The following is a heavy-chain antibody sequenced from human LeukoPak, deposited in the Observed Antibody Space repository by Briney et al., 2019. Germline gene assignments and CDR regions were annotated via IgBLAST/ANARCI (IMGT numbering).Heavy chain of an antibody. D-gene: IGHD5-12*01. Sequence: ASVKVSCKVSGYTLTELSMHWVRQAPGKGLEWMGGFDPEDGETIYAQKFQGRVTMTEDTSTDTAYMELSSLRSEDTAVYYRARFQPHNATSDYWGQGTLVTVSS. CDR3: ARFQPHNATSDY. CDR1: GYTLTELS. J-gene: IGHJ4*02. V-gene: IGHV1-24*01. CDR2: FDPEDGET.